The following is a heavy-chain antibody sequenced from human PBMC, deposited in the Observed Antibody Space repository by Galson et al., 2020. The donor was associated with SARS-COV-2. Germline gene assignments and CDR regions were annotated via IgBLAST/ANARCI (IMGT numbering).Heavy chain of an antibody. D-gene: IGHD6-13*01. CDR1: GGSFSGYY. CDR3: ARTYIAAAGSWFDP. Sequence: SQASETLSLTCAVYGGSFSGYYWSWIRQPPGKGLEWIGEINHSGSTNYNPSLKSRVTISVDTSKNQFSLKLSSVTAADTAVYYCARTYIAAAGSWFDPWGQGTLVTVSS. V-gene: IGHV4-34*01. CDR2: INHSGST. J-gene: IGHJ5*02.